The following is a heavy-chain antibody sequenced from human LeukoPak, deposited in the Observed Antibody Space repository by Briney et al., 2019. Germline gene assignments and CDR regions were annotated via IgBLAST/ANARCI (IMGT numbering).Heavy chain of an antibody. CDR2: ISGNGGST. Sequence: GGSLRLSCAASGFTFSSYAMHWVRQAPGKGLEYVSAISGNGGSTYYANSVKGRFTISRDNSKNTLYLQMGSLRAEDMAVYYCARGINVLRFLEWPPGPDYWGQGTLVTVSS. V-gene: IGHV3-64*01. J-gene: IGHJ4*02. CDR3: ARGINVLRFLEWPPGPDY. D-gene: IGHD3-3*01. CDR1: GFTFSSYA.